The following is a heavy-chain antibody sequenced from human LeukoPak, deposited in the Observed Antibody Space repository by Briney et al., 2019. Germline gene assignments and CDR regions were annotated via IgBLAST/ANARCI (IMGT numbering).Heavy chain of an antibody. Sequence: ASVKVSCKASGYTFTSNYIHWVRQAPGQGLEWMGMIYPRDGSTSYAQKFQGRVTMTRDTSTSTVYMELSSLRSEDTAVYYCARVKQQLVRVSPFDYWGQGTLVTVSS. D-gene: IGHD6-13*01. V-gene: IGHV1-46*01. CDR3: ARVKQQLVRVSPFDY. CDR1: GYTFTSNY. J-gene: IGHJ4*02. CDR2: IYPRDGST.